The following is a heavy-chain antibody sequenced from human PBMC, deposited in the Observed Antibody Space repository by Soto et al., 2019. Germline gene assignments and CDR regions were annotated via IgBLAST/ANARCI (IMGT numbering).Heavy chain of an antibody. J-gene: IGHJ4*02. D-gene: IGHD3-9*01. Sequence: EVQLLESGGGLVQPGESLRLSCVASGFTFSSYAMTWVRQAPGKGLEWVSTLSSGGGTTYYADSVKGRFTISRDNSKDILYLQMNSLRAEDTAVYYCAKEDGDILTDSWGQGTLLTVSS. CDR1: GFTFSSYA. CDR2: LSSGGGTT. CDR3: AKEDGDILTDS. V-gene: IGHV3-23*01.